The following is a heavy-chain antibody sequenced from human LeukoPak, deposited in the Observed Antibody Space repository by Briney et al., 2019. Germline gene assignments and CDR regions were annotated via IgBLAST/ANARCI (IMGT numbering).Heavy chain of an antibody. CDR1: GYAFTGYY. D-gene: IGHD3-22*01. CDR3: ARGDYYDSSGYPYLGSYYGIDV. CDR2: INPNSGGT. Sequence: GASVKVSCKASGYAFTGYYMHWVRQAPGQGLEWMGCINPNSGGTNYAQKFQGRVTMTRDTSISTAYMELSRLRSDDTAVYYCARGDYYDSSGYPYLGSYYGIDVWGQGTTVTVSS. V-gene: IGHV1-2*02. J-gene: IGHJ6*02.